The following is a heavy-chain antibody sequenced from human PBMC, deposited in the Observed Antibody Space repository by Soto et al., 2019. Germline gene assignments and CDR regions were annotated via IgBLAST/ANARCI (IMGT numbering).Heavy chain of an antibody. CDR3: ASSIAVAGTRWDYYGMDV. Sequence: SETLSLTCTVSGGSVSSGSYYWSWIRQPPGKGLEWIGYIYYSGSTNYNPSLKSRVTISVDTSKNQFSLKLSSVTAADTAGYYCASSIAVAGTRWDYYGMDVWGQGXTVNVSS. V-gene: IGHV4-61*01. CDR2: IYYSGST. CDR1: GGSVSSGSYY. J-gene: IGHJ6*02. D-gene: IGHD6-19*01.